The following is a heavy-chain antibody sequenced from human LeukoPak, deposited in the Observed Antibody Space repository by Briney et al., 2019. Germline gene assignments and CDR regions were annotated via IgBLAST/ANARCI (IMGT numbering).Heavy chain of an antibody. CDR3: AIGVVIIGYYYYMDV. D-gene: IGHD3-3*01. CDR2: INPSGGST. CDR1: GYTFTSYY. J-gene: IGHJ6*03. V-gene: IGHV1-46*03. Sequence: ASVKVSCKASGYTFTSYYMHWVRQAPGRGLEWMGIINPSGGSTSYAQKFQGRVTMTRDTSTSTVYMELSSLRSEDTAVYYCAIGVVIIGYYYYMDVWGKGTTVTVSS.